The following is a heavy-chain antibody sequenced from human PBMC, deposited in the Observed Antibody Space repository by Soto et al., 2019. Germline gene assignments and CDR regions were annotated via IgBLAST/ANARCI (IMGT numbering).Heavy chain of an antibody. CDR3: ARLAPD. V-gene: IGHV3-72*01. CDR1: GFTFSDHN. CDR2: TRNKANSYTT. J-gene: IGHJ4*02. Sequence: EVQLVESGGGLVQPGGSLRLSCAASGFTFSDHNMDWVRQAPGKGLEWVGRTRNKANSYTTEYAASVKGRFTISRDDSKKSLYLQMNSRKTEDPAMYYCARLAPDWGQGTLVTVSS.